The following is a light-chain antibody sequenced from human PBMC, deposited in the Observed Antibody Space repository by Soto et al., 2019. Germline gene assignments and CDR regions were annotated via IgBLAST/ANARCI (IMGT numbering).Light chain of an antibody. CDR3: QQYNNWPSWT. V-gene: IGKV3D-15*01. J-gene: IGKJ1*01. Sequence: EKVMTQSPATLSLSPGERATLSCRASQSVSNNYLAWYQQKPGQAPRLVISGASTRATGIPARFSGSGSGTEFTLTISSLQSEDFAVYYCQQYNNWPSWTFGQGTKVDIK. CDR1: QSVSNNY. CDR2: GAS.